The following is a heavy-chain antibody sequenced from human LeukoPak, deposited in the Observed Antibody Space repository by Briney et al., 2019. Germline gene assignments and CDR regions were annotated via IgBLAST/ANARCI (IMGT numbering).Heavy chain of an antibody. CDR3: AKYGATAGTNYFDY. Sequence: GGSLRLSCAASGFIFSSYAMSWVRQAPGKGLEWVSSISGSGSSTYYADSVKGRFTISRDNSKNTLYLQMNSLRAEDTYVYYCAKYGATAGTNYFDYWGQGTLVTVSS. J-gene: IGHJ4*02. V-gene: IGHV3-23*01. CDR1: GFIFSSYA. D-gene: IGHD6-13*01. CDR2: ISGSGSST.